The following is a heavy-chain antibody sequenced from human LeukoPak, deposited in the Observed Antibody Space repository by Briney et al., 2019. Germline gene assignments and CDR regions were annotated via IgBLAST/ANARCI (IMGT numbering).Heavy chain of an antibody. J-gene: IGHJ4*02. CDR3: ARDSDAYDY. V-gene: IGHV3-7*01. CDR1: GIRFSALW. D-gene: IGHD2-2*01. CDR2: INEDGSEK. Sequence: GGSLRLSCVASGIRFSALWMNWVRQAQGKGLELVASINEDGSEKYYVDSVKGRFTISRDNPKKSLYLQLNSLRVDDTAVYFCARDSDAYDYWGQGTLVTVSS.